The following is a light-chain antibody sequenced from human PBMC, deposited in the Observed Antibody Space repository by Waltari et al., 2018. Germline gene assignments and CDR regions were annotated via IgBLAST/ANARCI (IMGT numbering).Light chain of an antibody. J-gene: IGLJ3*02. V-gene: IGLV2-23*02. CDR3: CSYTIGNTFWV. CDR1: SSHVGAYDH. Sequence: QSALTQPASLSGSPGQSIPIPCPGTSSHVGAYDHVPWYRPPPGKVPKVLIYEVNKRPSGVSNRFSGSKSGNTASLTISGLQAEDEADYYCCSYTIGNTFWVFGGGTKLTVL. CDR2: EVN.